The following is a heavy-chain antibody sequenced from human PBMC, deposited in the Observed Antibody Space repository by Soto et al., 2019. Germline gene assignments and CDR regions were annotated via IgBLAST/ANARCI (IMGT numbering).Heavy chain of an antibody. Sequence: ASVKVSCKASGYIFTSYYMHWVRQAPGQGLEWMGIINPSGGSTSYAQKFQGRVTMTRDTSTSTVYMELSSLRSEDAAVYYCARPTDHDEYLVAFEIWGQVTMVSV. CDR2: INPSGGST. CDR3: ARPTDHDEYLVAFEI. D-gene: IGHD1-26*01. J-gene: IGHJ3*02. CDR1: GYIFTSYY. V-gene: IGHV1-46*01.